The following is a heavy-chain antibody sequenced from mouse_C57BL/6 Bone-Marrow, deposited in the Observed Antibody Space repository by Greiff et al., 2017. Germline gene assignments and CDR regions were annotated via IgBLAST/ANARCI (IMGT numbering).Heavy chain of an antibody. CDR1: GFNIKNTY. Sequence: EVQLQQSVAELVRPGASVKLSCTASGFNIKNTYMHWVKQRPEQGLEWIGRIDPANGNTKYAPKFQGKATITADTSSNTAYLQLSSLTSEDTAIYYCAYYYYGSSFYWYFDVWGTGTTVTVSS. CDR2: IDPANGNT. J-gene: IGHJ1*03. CDR3: AYYYYGSSFYWYFDV. V-gene: IGHV14-3*01. D-gene: IGHD1-1*01.